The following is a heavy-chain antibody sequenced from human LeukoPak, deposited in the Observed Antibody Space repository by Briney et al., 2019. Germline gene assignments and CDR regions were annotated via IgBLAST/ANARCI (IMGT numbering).Heavy chain of an antibody. Sequence: GGSLRLSCAASGFTFSSYAMSWVRQAPGKGLEWVSAISGSIGSTYYADSARGRFIVSRDNSKNTLFLQMNRLRAEDAAVYYCAKDSVSQNGIFDPFDIWGQGTLVTVSS. CDR2: ISGSIGST. CDR1: GFTFSSYA. V-gene: IGHV3-23*01. CDR3: AKDSVSQNGIFDPFDI. D-gene: IGHD2-15*01. J-gene: IGHJ3*02.